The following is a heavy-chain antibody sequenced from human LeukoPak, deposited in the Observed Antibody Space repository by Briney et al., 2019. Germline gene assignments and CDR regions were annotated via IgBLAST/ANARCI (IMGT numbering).Heavy chain of an antibody. CDR2: ISYDGSNK. D-gene: IGHD6-13*01. CDR3: ARVNGYSSSWFDY. J-gene: IGHJ4*02. CDR1: GFTFSSYA. V-gene: IGHV3-30-3*01. Sequence: PGRSLRLSCAASGFTFSSYAMHWVRQAPGKGLEWVAVISYDGSNKYYADSVKGRFTISRDNSKNTLYLQMNSLRAEDTAVYYCARVNGYSSSWFDYWGQGTLVTVSS.